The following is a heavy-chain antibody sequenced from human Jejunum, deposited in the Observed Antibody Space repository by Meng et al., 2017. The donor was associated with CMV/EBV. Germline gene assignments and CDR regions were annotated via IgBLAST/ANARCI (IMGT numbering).Heavy chain of an antibody. CDR2: INGDGSTT. D-gene: IGHD3-3*01. V-gene: IGHV3-74*01. CDR1: GFPFGSYW. CDR3: VRDLISGVVPLGY. J-gene: IGHJ4*02. Sequence: SGFPFGSYWMHWARQVPGEGLVWVARINGDGSTTNYAGSVKGRFTISRDKAKNTLYLQMNSLRAEDTAVYYCVRDLISGVVPLGYWGQGTLVTVSS.